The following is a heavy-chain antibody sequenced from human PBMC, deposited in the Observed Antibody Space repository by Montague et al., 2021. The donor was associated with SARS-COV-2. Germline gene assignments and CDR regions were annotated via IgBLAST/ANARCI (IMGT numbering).Heavy chain of an antibody. Sequence: CAISGDSVSSDTAAWHWIRQSPSRGLEWLGRTFYRSQWHTDSAASVRSRISFSGDISKNQFSLHLNSVTPEDTAIYYCARDGDYGGTWYSFLQNWGQGTLFIVSS. J-gene: IGHJ1*01. D-gene: IGHD4-17*01. CDR1: GDSVSSDTAA. CDR3: ARDGDYGGTWYSFLQN. CDR2: TFYRSQWHT. V-gene: IGHV6-1*01.